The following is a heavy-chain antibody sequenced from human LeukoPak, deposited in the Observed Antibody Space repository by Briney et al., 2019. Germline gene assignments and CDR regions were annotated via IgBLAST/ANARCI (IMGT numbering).Heavy chain of an antibody. J-gene: IGHJ3*02. CDR3: ARDNAFDI. V-gene: IGHV4-4*07. CDR1: GGSISSYY. CDR2: IYTSGSP. Sequence: ESLFLTCTVSGGSISSYYWSWIRQPAGKGLEWIGRIYTSGSPNYNPSLKSRVTISLDESKNQFSLKLSSVTAADTAVYYCARDNAFDIWGQGTLVTVSS.